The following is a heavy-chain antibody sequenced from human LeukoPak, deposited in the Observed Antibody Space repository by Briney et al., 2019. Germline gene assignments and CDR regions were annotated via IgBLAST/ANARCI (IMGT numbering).Heavy chain of an antibody. D-gene: IGHD2-21*01. CDR1: GGSISRYY. CDR3: ARIASRHFDY. V-gene: IGHV4-59*01. Sequence: PSETLSLTCTVSGGSISRYYWSWIRQPPGKGLEWIGYIYYSGSTNYNPSLKSRVTISVDTSKNQFSLKLSSVTAADTAVYYCARIASRHFDYWGQGTLVTVSS. CDR2: IYYSGST. J-gene: IGHJ4*02.